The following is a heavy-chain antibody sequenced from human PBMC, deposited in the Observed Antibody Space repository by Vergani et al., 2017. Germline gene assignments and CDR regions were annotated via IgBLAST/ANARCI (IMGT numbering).Heavy chain of an antibody. CDR1: GGSISSSNW. J-gene: IGHJ6*01. V-gene: IGHV4-4*02. Sequence: QVQLQESGPGLVKPSGTLSLTCAVSGGSISSSNWWRWVRPPPGKGLEWIGEIYHSGSTNYNPSLKSRVTIAVDKSKNQFCLKLSSVTAADTAVYYCARVGAPTLWKQGEGYYYYGMDVWGQGTTVSLSS. CDR2: IYHSGST. D-gene: IGHD3-10*01. CDR3: ARVGAPTLWKQGEGYYYYGMDV.